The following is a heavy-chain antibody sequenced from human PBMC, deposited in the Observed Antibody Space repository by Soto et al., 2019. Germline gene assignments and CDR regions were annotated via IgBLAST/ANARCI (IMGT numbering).Heavy chain of an antibody. D-gene: IGHD1-1*01. CDR2: IYYSGST. Sequence: PSETLSLTCTVSGGSISSYYWSWIRQPPGKGLEWIGYIYYSGSTNYNPSLKSRVTISVDTSKNQFSLKLSSVTAADTAVYYCARVITGTFYGMDVWGQGTTVTVSS. CDR1: GGSISSYY. V-gene: IGHV4-59*01. CDR3: ARVITGTFYGMDV. J-gene: IGHJ6*02.